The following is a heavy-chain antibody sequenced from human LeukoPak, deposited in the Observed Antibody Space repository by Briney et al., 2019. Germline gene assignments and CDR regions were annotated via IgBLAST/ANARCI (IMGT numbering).Heavy chain of an antibody. CDR2: IYGSGNT. V-gene: IGHV4-59*08. Sequence: SETLSLTCTVSGASISSWYWSWIRQPPGKGLEWIGYIYGSGNTNYNPSLKSRVTMSIDTSKNQFSLKLSSVTAADTAVYYCAARGYYDSSGYFSDYWGQGTLVTVSS. D-gene: IGHD3-22*01. J-gene: IGHJ4*02. CDR3: AARGYYDSSGYFSDY. CDR1: GASISSWY.